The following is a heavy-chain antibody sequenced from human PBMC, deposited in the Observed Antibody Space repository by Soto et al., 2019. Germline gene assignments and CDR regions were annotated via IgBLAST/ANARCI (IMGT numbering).Heavy chain of an antibody. V-gene: IGHV3-23*01. J-gene: IGHJ4*02. D-gene: IGHD1-26*01. Sequence: DVQLLESGGGLVQPEGSLRLSCAASGLTFSSYAMGWVRQGPGKGLEWVAVVSIGGSTHYADSVRGRFTISRDNSKNPLSLQINSLTAEDTVVYFCAKRRGAGGNFDYWGQGALVTVSS. CDR2: VSIGGST. CDR1: GLTFSSYA. CDR3: AKRRGAGGNFDY.